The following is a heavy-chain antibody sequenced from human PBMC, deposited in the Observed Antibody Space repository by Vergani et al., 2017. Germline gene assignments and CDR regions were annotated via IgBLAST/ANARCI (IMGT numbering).Heavy chain of an antibody. CDR1: GFTFSSYA. V-gene: IGHV3-7*01. CDR2: IYQDGSEK. D-gene: IGHD2-8*02. Sequence: EVQLLESGGGLVQPGGSLRLSCAASGFTFSSYAMSWVRQAPGKGLEWVANIYQDGSEKYYVDSVRGRFTISRDNAKNSLYLQVNSLRTEDTAVYFCARLRYGCTGTNCPERSFDYWGQGTLVTVSS. J-gene: IGHJ4*02. CDR3: ARLRYGCTGTNCPERSFDY.